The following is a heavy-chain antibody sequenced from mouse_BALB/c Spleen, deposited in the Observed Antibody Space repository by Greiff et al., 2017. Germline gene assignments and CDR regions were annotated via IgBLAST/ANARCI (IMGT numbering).Heavy chain of an antibody. D-gene: IGHD2-4*01. CDR1: GFSLTSYG. CDR2: IWSGGST. Sequence: VMLVESGPGLVQPSQSLSITCTVSGFSLTSYGVHWVRQSPGKGLEWLGVIWSGGSTDYNAAFISRLSISKDNSKSQVFFKMNSLQADDTAIYYCARVYYDYERGADYWGQGTSVTVSS. CDR3: ARVYYDYERGADY. V-gene: IGHV2-4-1*01. J-gene: IGHJ4*01.